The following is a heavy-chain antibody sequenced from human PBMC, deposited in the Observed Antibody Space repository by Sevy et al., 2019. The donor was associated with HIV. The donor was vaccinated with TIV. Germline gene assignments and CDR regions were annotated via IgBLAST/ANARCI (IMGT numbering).Heavy chain of an antibody. CDR3: AKAGDLGPFDF. CDR2: ITNDGTNK. CDR1: GFSFTAYA. D-gene: IGHD3-16*01. Sequence: GGSLRLSCAASGFSFTAYAIHWVRQAPGKGLEWLAVITNDGTNKFYADSVKGRFTVSRDNSRNTLSLQMDILSTEDTAIYYCAKAGDLGPFDFWGLGTRVTVSS. J-gene: IGHJ4*02. V-gene: IGHV3-30*18.